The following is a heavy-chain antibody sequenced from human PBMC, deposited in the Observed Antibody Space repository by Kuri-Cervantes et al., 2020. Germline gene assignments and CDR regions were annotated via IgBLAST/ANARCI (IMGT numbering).Heavy chain of an antibody. CDR3: ARGRKRSVLRFLEWLLYYFDY. J-gene: IGHJ4*02. CDR2: VNGKSGDT. Sequence: ASVKVSCKTSGYTFSDFYIHWVRQAPGQGLEWMGWVNGKSGDTTFAQRFQGRVTMTRDTSLSTAYMELSSLRSEDTAVYYCARGRKRSVLRFLEWLLYYFDYWGQGTLVTVSS. CDR1: GYTFSDFY. V-gene: IGHV1-2*02. D-gene: IGHD3-3*01.